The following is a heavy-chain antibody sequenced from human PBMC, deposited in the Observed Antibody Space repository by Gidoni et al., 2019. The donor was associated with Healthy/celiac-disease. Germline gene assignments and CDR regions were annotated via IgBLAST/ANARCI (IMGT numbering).Heavy chain of an antibody. J-gene: IGHJ4*02. CDR2: ISYDGSNK. Sequence: QVQLVESGGGVVQPGRSLRLSCAASGFTFSSYGMHWVRQAPGKGLEWVAVISYDGSNKYYADSVKGRFTISRDNSKNTLYLQMNSLRAEDTAVYYCAKDRDWGEFDYWGQGTLVTVSS. CDR1: GFTFSSYG. CDR3: AKDRDWGEFDY. D-gene: IGHD7-27*01. V-gene: IGHV3-30*18.